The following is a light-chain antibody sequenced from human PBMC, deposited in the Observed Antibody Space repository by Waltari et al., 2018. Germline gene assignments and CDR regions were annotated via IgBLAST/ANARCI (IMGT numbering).Light chain of an antibody. V-gene: IGKV1-12*01. CDR2: DAS. J-gene: IGKJ4*01. Sequence: DFQITQSPSSVSAPEGDKVTITCRASQGINSSLAWYQQKPGKAPKLLIYDASSMQTGVPARFSGSESGTDFTLTISSLQPEDFATYYCQQANRFPLTFGGGTKVELK. CDR1: QGINSS. CDR3: QQANRFPLT.